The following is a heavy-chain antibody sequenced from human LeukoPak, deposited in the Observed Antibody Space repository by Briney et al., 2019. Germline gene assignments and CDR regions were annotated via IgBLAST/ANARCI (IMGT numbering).Heavy chain of an antibody. CDR3: ARDYSPEYYYDSSGHPDY. Sequence: GGSLRLSCAASGFTFSSYSMNWVRQAPGKGLEWVSSISSSSSYIYYADSVKGRFTISRDNAKNSLYLQMNSLRAEDTAVYYCARDYSPEYYYDSSGHPDYWGQGTLVTVSS. CDR1: GFTFSSYS. CDR2: ISSSSSYI. D-gene: IGHD3-22*01. J-gene: IGHJ4*02. V-gene: IGHV3-21*01.